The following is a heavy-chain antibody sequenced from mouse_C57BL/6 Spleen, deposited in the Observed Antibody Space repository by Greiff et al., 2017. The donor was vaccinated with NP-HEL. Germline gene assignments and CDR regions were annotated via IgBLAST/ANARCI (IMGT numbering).Heavy chain of an antibody. V-gene: IGHV1-69*01. J-gene: IGHJ2*01. CDR2: IDPSDSYT. CDR1: GYTFTSYW. CDR3: ARRGGYDGPLNY. Sequence: QVQLKQPGAELVMPGASVKLSCKASGYTFTSYWMHWVKQRPGQGLEWIGEIDPSDSYTNYNQKFKGKSTLTVDKSSSTAYMQLSSLTSEDSAVYYCARRGGYDGPLNYWGQGTTLTVSS. D-gene: IGHD2-2*01.